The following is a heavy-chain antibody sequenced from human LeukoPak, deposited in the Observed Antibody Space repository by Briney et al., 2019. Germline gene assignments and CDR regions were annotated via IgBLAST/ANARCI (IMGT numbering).Heavy chain of an antibody. D-gene: IGHD3-10*01. CDR3: VRLIRGATFDP. V-gene: IGHV3-11*01. J-gene: IGHJ5*02. Sequence: GRSLRLSCAASGFKFTTYYMTWIRQAPGKGLEWLSYISGSGTTIDYADSVKGRFTISRDNAKTSVYLQMNNLTAEDAAVYYCVRLIRGATFDPWGQGALVAVSS. CDR2: ISGSGTTI. CDR1: GFKFTTYY.